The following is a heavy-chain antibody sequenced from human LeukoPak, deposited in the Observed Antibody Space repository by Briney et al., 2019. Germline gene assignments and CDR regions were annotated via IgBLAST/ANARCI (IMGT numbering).Heavy chain of an antibody. CDR3: AREVVAVVAQTPYFDY. CDR2: IWYDGRNK. D-gene: IGHD2-15*01. J-gene: IGHJ4*02. CDR1: GFTFSSYG. V-gene: IGHV3-33*01. Sequence: QPGGSLRLSCAASGFTFSSYGMHWVRQAPGKGLEWVAVIWYDGRNKYYAESVKGRFTTSRDNSKNTLYLQMNSLRAEDTAVYYCAREVVAVVAQTPYFDYWGQGALVTVSS.